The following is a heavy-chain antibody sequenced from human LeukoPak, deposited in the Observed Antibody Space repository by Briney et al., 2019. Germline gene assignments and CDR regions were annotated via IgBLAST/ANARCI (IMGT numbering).Heavy chain of an antibody. CDR3: ATGDSSGWYGVFDY. CDR1: GYTLTELS. Sequence: ASVKVSCKVSGYTLTELSMHWVRQAPGKGLEWMGGFVPEGGETIYAQKFQGRVTMTEDTSTDTAYMELSSLRSEDTAVYYCATGDSSGWYGVFDYWGQGTLVTVSS. CDR2: FVPEGGET. J-gene: IGHJ4*02. D-gene: IGHD6-19*01. V-gene: IGHV1-24*01.